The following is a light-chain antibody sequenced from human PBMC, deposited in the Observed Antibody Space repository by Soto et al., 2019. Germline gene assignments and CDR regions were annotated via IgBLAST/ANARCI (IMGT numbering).Light chain of an antibody. J-gene: IGLJ1*01. CDR2: GVS. CDR1: SSDVGGYNY. Sequence: QSALTQPRSVSGSPGQSVTISCTGTSSDVGGYNYVSWYQHHPDTVPKLIIFGVSKRPSGVPDRFSGSKSGNTASLTISGLQAEDEADYYCSSYAGSNIHYVFGTGTKLTVL. CDR3: SSYAGSNIHYV. V-gene: IGLV2-11*01.